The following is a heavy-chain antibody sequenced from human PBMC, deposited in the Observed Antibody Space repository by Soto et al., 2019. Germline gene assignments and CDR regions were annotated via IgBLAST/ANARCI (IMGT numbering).Heavy chain of an antibody. CDR2: INPSGGST. J-gene: IGHJ5*02. Sequence: ASVKVSCKASGYTFTSYYMHWVRQAPGQGFEWMGIINPSGGSTSYAQKFQGRVTMTRDTSTSTVYMELSSLRSEDTAVYYCARGGPTIFVPPTTNWFDPWGQGTLVTVSS. CDR3: ARGGPTIFVPPTTNWFDP. CDR1: GYTFTSYY. V-gene: IGHV1-46*03. D-gene: IGHD3-3*01.